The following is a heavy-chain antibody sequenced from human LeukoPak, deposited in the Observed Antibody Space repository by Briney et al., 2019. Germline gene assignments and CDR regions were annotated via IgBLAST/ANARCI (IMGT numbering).Heavy chain of an antibody. D-gene: IGHD1-26*01. J-gene: IGHJ6*03. CDR3: ARDPYSGNYGNYYYYYMDV. Sequence: GGSLRLSCAASGFTFSDHYLNWVRQAPGKALEWVSSITSSGTYIFYADSVKGRFTISRDNAKNSLYLQMNSLGPEDTAVYYCARDPYSGNYGNYYYYYMDVWGKGTTVTISS. CDR1: GFTFSDHY. CDR2: ITSSGTYI. V-gene: IGHV3-21*01.